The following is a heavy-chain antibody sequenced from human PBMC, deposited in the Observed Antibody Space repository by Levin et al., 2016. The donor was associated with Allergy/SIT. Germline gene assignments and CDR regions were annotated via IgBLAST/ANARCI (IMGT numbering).Heavy chain of an antibody. V-gene: IGHV4-59*01. CDR3: ARAENIKLERRGAIDY. CDR1: GGSISSYY. Sequence: SETLSLTCTVSGGSISSYYWSWIRQPPGKGLEWIGYIYYSGSTNYNPSLKSRVTISVDTSKNQFSLKLSSVTAADTAVYYCARAENIKLERRGAIDYWGQGTLVTVSS. D-gene: IGHD1-1*01. J-gene: IGHJ4*02. CDR2: IYYSGST.